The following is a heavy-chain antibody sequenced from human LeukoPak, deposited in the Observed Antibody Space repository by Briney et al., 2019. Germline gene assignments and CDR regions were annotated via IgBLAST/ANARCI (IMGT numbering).Heavy chain of an antibody. CDR3: AKYPGEAAI. J-gene: IGHJ3*02. Sequence: GGSLRLSCATSGFTFSSYAMSWVRQAQGKGLEWVSAISGSGGSTYYADSVKGRFTISRDNSKNTLYLQMNSLRAEDTAGYYFAKYPGEAAIWGQGTMVTVSS. CDR2: ISGSGGST. V-gene: IGHV3-23*01. D-gene: IGHD3-10*01. CDR1: GFTFSSYA.